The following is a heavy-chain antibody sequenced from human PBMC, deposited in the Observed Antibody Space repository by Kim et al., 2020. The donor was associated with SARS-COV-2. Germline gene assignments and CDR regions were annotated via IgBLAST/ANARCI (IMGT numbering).Heavy chain of an antibody. CDR2: NE. J-gene: IGHJ4*02. CDR3: ARDAVYYFDY. Sequence: NEYDAESVKGRFTITRDNSKNTLNLRMNSQRADDTAVYYCARDAVYYFDYWGQGTLVTVSS. V-gene: IGHV3-33*01.